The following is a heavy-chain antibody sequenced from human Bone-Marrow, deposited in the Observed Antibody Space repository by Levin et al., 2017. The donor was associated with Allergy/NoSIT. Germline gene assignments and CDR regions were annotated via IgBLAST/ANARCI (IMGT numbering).Heavy chain of an antibody. D-gene: IGHD2-21*02. V-gene: IGHV3-30*18. CDR1: GFIFNGFG. CDR3: AKARFHVVETATFDN. CDR2: ISYDGSGK. Sequence: HPGGSLRLSCAGSGFIFNGFGMYWVRQAPGKGLEWLAGISYDGSGKFYADSVKGRLTISRDNSKQTLFLQMDSLRREDTAVYYCAKARFHVVETATFDNWGQGTLVTVSS. J-gene: IGHJ4*02.